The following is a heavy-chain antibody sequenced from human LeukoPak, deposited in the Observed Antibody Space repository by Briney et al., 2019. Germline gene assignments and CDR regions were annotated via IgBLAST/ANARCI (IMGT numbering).Heavy chain of an antibody. J-gene: IGHJ4*02. CDR1: GFTVSSNY. D-gene: IGHD1-26*01. CDR3: ARDLNTGQSWDPRSRAMGY. CDR2: IYSGGST. V-gene: IGHV3-66*01. Sequence: PGGSLRLSCAASGFTVSSNYMSWVRQAPGKGLEWVSVIYSGGSTYYADSVKGRFTISRDNSKNTLYLQMNSLRAEDTAVYYCARDLNTGQSWDPRSRAMGYWGQGTLVTVSS.